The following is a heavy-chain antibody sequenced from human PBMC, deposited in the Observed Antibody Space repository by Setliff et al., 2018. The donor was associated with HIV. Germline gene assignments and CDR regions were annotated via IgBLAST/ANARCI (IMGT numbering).Heavy chain of an antibody. Sequence: GGSLRLSCAASGFTFSSYGMHWVRQAPGKGLEWVAVISYDGSNKYYADSVKGRFTISRDDSKNTLYLQMNSLRTEDTAVYYCAKPGGRGYFDSLLPYWYLDLWGRGTLVTVSS. V-gene: IGHV3-30*18. CDR2: ISYDGSNK. CDR3: AKPGGRGYFDSLLPYWYLDL. J-gene: IGHJ2*01. D-gene: IGHD3-9*01. CDR1: GFTFSSYG.